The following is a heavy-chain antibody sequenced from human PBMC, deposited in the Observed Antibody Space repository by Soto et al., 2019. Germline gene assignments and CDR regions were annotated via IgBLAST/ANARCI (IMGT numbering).Heavy chain of an antibody. CDR3: ARETPYDIVPGYSKMYMDS. D-gene: IGHD3-9*01. J-gene: IGHJ4*02. CDR1: GFSFGDFY. CDR2: ISSSSITT. V-gene: IGHV3-11*01. Sequence: VQLMEAGGGLVRPGGSLRLSCAASGFSFGDFYMNWVRLAPGRGLEWVSFISSSSITTYYADSVRGRFTTSRDNAQKTLYLHMNNLRADDTAVYLCARETPYDIVPGYSKMYMDSWGPGTQVTV.